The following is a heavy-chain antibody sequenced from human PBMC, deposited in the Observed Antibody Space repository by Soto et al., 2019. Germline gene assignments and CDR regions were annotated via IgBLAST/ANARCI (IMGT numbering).Heavy chain of an antibody. V-gene: IGHV4-61*01. CDR1: GGSVSSGNYF. J-gene: IGHJ6*02. CDR2: IHSSGST. Sequence: SETLSLTCTVSGGSVSSGNYFWSWIRQPPGKGLEWIGYIHSSGSTNYNPSLKSRVTISADTSRNQFSLRLTSVTAADTAVYYCAILTKPTAVTTAFRGGYGLDVWGQGTTVTVYS. CDR3: AILTKPTAVTTAFRGGYGLDV. D-gene: IGHD4-17*01.